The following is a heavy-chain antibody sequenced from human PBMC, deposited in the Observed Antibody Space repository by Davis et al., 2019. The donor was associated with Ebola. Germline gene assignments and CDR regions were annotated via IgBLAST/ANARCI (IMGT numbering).Heavy chain of an antibody. CDR1: GFTVSSNY. J-gene: IGHJ1*01. CDR2: IYSSGRT. D-gene: IGHD3-16*01. V-gene: IGHV3-66*02. Sequence: PGGSLRLSCAASGFTVSSNYMSWVRQAPGKGLEWVAVIYSSGRTFYADSVKGRFTISRDNSNNTLYLQMDTLRSEDTAVYHCARAISGGTVTLGDWGQGTLVTVSS. CDR3: ARAISGGTVTLGD.